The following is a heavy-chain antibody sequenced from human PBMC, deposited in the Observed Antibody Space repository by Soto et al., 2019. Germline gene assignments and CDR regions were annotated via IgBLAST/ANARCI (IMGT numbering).Heavy chain of an antibody. J-gene: IGHJ5*02. D-gene: IGHD3-22*01. CDR3: AREVVRYYDSSARRFDP. Sequence: PSETLSLTCTVSGGSISSYYWSWIRQPPGKGLEWIGYIYYSGSTNYNPSLKSRVTISVDTSKNQFSLKLSSVTAADTAVYYCAREVVRYYDSSARRFDPWGQGTLVTVSS. V-gene: IGHV4-59*01. CDR2: IYYSGST. CDR1: GGSISSYY.